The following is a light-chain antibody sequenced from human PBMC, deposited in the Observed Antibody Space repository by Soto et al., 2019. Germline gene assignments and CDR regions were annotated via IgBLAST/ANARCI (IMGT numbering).Light chain of an antibody. CDR2: DAS. J-gene: IGKJ1*01. CDR1: QNISSR. V-gene: IGKV1-5*01. CDR3: QQYNSYST. Sequence: QMSLSPSTLSASLGDRDSSTVRASQNISSRLAWVQQKPGKAPNLLINDASSLESGVPPRLSASGSGTEFTLTISSLQTDDFSTYYCQQYNSYSTFGQGTKVDIK.